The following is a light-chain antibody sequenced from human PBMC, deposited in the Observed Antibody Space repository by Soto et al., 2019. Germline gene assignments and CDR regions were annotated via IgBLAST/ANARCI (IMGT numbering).Light chain of an antibody. CDR2: DAS. CDR3: QQYSTYPYI. CDR1: QSISSW. J-gene: IGKJ2*01. Sequence: DILMTQSPSTLSASVGGRVTITCRASQSISSWLAWYQQKPGKAPKLLIYDASSLESGVPSRFSGGGIGTEFSLSISSLQPDDFATYYCQQYSTYPYIFGQGTKVDIK. V-gene: IGKV1-5*01.